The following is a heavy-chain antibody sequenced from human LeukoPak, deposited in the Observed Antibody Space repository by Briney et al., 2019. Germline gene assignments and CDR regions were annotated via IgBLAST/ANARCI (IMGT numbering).Heavy chain of an antibody. CDR2: ISSTSSYI. CDR3: AREVSGDGDY. D-gene: IGHD2-21*01. V-gene: IGHV3-21*01. Sequence: GGSLRLSCAASGFTFSSYSMNWVRQAPGKGLEWVSSISSTSSYIYYADSVKGRFTISRDNAKNSLYLQMNSLRAEDTAVYYCAREVSGDGDYWGQGTLVTVSS. J-gene: IGHJ4*02. CDR1: GFTFSSYS.